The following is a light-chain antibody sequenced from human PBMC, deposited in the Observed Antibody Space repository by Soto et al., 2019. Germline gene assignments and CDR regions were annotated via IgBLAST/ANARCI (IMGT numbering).Light chain of an antibody. CDR3: QKYSSVPV. CDR2: AAS. J-gene: IGKJ3*01. V-gene: IGKV1-27*01. CDR1: QGIRNF. Sequence: DIQMTQSPTSLSASVGDRVTITCRASQGIRNFVAWYQQKPGKAPKLLIYAASTLQSGVPSRFSGSGSGTAITRTINSLHPADVATYYCQKYSSVPVFGPGTKVEIK.